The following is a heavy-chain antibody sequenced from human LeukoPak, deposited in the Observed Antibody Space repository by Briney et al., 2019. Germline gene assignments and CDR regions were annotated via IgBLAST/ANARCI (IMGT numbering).Heavy chain of an antibody. CDR3: ARDLFHSSSWYYFDY. J-gene: IGHJ4*02. V-gene: IGHV3-23*01. CDR1: GLTFKNYA. D-gene: IGHD6-13*01. Sequence: PGGSLRLSCAASGLTFKNYAMTWVRQAPGKGLEWVSTISGHGDDTYYADSVKGRFTISRDNSKNTLYLQMNSLRAEDTAVYYCARDLFHSSSWYYFDYWGQGTLVTVSS. CDR2: ISGHGDDT.